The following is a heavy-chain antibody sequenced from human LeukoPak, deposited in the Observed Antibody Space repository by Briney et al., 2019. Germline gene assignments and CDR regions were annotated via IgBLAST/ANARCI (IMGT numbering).Heavy chain of an antibody. D-gene: IGHD6-19*01. CDR1: GFTFDDYG. Sequence: GGSLRLSCAASGFTFDDYGMSWVRQAPGKGLEWVSGINWNGGSTGYADSVKGRFTISRDNAKNSLYLQMNSLRAEDTALYYCARVSGSGGWGYFDYWGQGTLVTVSS. J-gene: IGHJ4*02. CDR2: INWNGGST. V-gene: IGHV3-20*04. CDR3: ARVSGSGGWGYFDY.